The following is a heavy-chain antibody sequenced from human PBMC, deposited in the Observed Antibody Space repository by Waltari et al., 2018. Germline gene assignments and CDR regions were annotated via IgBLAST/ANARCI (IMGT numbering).Heavy chain of an antibody. V-gene: IGHV3-74*03. CDR2: VNRNGSRT. Sequence: EAQVVESGETLVQPGGSLRLSCTASGFPFSPYWLHWVRKAPGKGLVWVSVVNRNGSRTTYADPVKGRFTSSRDNARNTVHLEMNTLTVEDTALYYCGTLEAVASWGQGTQVTVSS. J-gene: IGHJ5*02. CDR3: GTLEAVAS. CDR1: GFPFSPYW.